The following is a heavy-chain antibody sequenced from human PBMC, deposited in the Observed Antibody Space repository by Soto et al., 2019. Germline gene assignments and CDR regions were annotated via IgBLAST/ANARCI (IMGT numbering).Heavy chain of an antibody. CDR1: GFTFSDFG. D-gene: IGHD3-16*01. CDR2: VSSRSNQI. Sequence: EVQLVESGGGLVKPGGSLRLSCAASGFTFSDFGMHWVRQAPGKGLEWVSYVSSRSNQIYYADSVQGRFTISRDNAKNSQYWQLNRLRGDDSAVYYCARVGRMKTFEIWGQGTMVTVSS. V-gene: IGHV3-21*01. CDR3: ARVGRMKTFEI. J-gene: IGHJ3*02.